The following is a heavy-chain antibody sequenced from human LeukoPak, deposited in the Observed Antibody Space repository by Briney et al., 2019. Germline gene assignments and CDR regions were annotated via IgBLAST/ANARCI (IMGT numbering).Heavy chain of an antibody. Sequence: SETLSLTCAVYGGSFSGYYWSWIRQPPGKGLEWIGEINHSGSTNYNPSLKSRVTISVDTSKNQFSLKLSSVTAADTAVYYCARLVVPAATSYYYYGMDVWGQGTTVTVSS. D-gene: IGHD2-2*01. V-gene: IGHV4-34*01. CDR2: INHSGST. J-gene: IGHJ6*02. CDR1: GGSFSGYY. CDR3: ARLVVPAATSYYYYGMDV.